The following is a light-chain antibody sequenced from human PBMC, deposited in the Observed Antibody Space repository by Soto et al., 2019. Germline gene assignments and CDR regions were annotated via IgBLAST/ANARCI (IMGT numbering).Light chain of an antibody. CDR2: EVS. CDR1: SSDVGGYNY. V-gene: IGLV2-14*01. CDR3: RSYTSRSTLDYV. Sequence: QSALTQPASVSGSPGQSITISCTGTSSDVGGYNYVSWYQQHPGKAPKLMIYEVSNRPSGVSNRFSGSKSGNTASLTISGLRAEDEADYYCRSYTSRSTLDYVFGSGTKLTVL. J-gene: IGLJ1*01.